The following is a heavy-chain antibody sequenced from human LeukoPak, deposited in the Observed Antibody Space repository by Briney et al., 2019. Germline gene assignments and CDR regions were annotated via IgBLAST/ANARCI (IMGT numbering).Heavy chain of an antibody. CDR1: GGSISNYY. Sequence: PSETLSLTCTVSGGSISNYYWSWIRQPPGKGLEWIGYIYYSGSTNYNPSLKSRVTISVDTSKNQFSLKLSSVTAADTAVYYCARGGARYFDWPQSFDYWGQGTLVTVSS. V-gene: IGHV4-59*01. CDR3: ARGGARYFDWPQSFDY. J-gene: IGHJ4*02. D-gene: IGHD3-9*01. CDR2: IYYSGST.